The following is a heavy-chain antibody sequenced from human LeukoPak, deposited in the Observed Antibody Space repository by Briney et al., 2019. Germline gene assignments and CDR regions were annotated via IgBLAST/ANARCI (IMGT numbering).Heavy chain of an antibody. Sequence: GGSLRVSCAASGFTVSSNYMSWVRQAPGKGLEWVSVIYSGGSTYYADSVKGRFTISRDNSKNTLYLQMNSLRAEDTAVYYCASGSGSYRTPYYYMDVWGTGTTVTVSS. CDR2: IYSGGST. CDR1: GFTVSSNY. V-gene: IGHV3-53*01. CDR3: ASGSGSYRTPYYYMDV. J-gene: IGHJ6*03. D-gene: IGHD3-10*01.